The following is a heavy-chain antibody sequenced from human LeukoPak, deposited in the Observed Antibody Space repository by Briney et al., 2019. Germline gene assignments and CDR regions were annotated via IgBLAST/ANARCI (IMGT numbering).Heavy chain of an antibody. D-gene: IGHD6-6*01. Sequence: SETLSLTCAVYGASFSDYYWSWIRQPPGTGLEWIGEINHSGSTNYNPSLKSRVTISVDTSKNQFSLKVTSVTAADTAVYYCARGGRKYTSSSFSYYFDYWGQGTLVTVSS. J-gene: IGHJ4*02. V-gene: IGHV4-34*01. CDR2: INHSGST. CDR3: ARGGRKYTSSSFSYYFDY. CDR1: GASFSDYY.